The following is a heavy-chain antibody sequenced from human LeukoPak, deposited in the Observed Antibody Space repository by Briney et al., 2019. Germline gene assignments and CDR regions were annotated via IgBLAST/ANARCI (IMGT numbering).Heavy chain of an antibody. V-gene: IGHV2-5*01. CDR3: AHRPGPYDSGSFFDY. CDR1: GFSLSTSGVG. CDR2: IYWNDDN. Sequence: SGPTLVKPTQTLTLTCTFSGFSLSTSGVGVGWIRQPPGKALEWLALIYWNDDNRYSPSLKSRLTITKDTSKNRVVLTMTNMDPVDTATYYCAHRPGPYDSGSFFDYWGQGTLVTVSS. D-gene: IGHD3-10*01. J-gene: IGHJ4*02.